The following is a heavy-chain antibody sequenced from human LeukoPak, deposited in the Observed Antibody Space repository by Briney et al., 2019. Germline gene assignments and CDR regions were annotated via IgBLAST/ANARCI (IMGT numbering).Heavy chain of an antibody. D-gene: IGHD3-3*01. J-gene: IGHJ4*02. CDR3: ARYTRSGYGTFDY. CDR2: IYYSGST. CDR1: GGSISSYY. Sequence: PSETLSLTCTVSGGSISSYYWSWIRQHPGKGLEWIGYIYYSGSTYYNPSLKSRVTISVDTSKNQFSLKLSSVTAADTAVYYCARYTRSGYGTFDYWGQGTLVTVSS. V-gene: IGHV4-59*06.